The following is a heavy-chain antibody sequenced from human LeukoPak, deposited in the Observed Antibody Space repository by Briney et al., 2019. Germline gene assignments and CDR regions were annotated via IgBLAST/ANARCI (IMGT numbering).Heavy chain of an antibody. CDR3: ASHNYGGYFDY. J-gene: IGHJ4*02. CDR2: IKQDGSEK. Sequence: GGSLRLSCADSGFTFRSYWMSWVRQAPGEGLEWVANIKQDGSEKYYVDSVKGRFTISRDNAKNSLYLQLNSLRAEDTAVYYCASHNYGGYFDYWGQGTLVTVSS. CDR1: GFTFRSYW. D-gene: IGHD3-16*01. V-gene: IGHV3-7*01.